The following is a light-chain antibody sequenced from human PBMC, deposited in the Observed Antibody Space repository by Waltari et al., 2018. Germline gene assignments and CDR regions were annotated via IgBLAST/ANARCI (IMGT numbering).Light chain of an antibody. CDR1: QRLTKNY. Sequence: EIVLTQSPATLSLSPGERATLSCRTSQRLTKNYLAWYQQKPGQAPRLLIYGASSRAAGIPDRFSGSGSGTDFTLTISRLEPEDFAVYYCQQYGSSVLYTFGQGTKLEIK. CDR2: GAS. V-gene: IGKV3-20*01. CDR3: QQYGSSVLYT. J-gene: IGKJ2*01.